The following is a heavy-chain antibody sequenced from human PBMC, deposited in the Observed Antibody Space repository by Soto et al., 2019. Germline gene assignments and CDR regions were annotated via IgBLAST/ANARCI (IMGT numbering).Heavy chain of an antibody. V-gene: IGHV1-8*01. Sequence: ASVKVSCKASGYTFTSYDIYWVRQATGQGLEWMGWMNPNTGNSGYAQKFQGRVTMTSDTSISTAHMELSSLRSEDTAVYYCARRAETNGWNGFGAAKYYFDFWGQATLVTVSS. J-gene: IGHJ4*02. CDR1: GYTFTSYD. CDR2: MNPNTGNS. CDR3: ARRAETNGWNGFGAAKYYFDF. D-gene: IGHD1-1*01.